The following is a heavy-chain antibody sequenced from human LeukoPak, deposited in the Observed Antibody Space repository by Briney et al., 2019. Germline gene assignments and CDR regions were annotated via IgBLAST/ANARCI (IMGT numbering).Heavy chain of an antibody. V-gene: IGHV3-30*18. Sequence: GGSLRLSCAASGFPFSSYGMHWVRQAPGKGLEWVAVISYDGSNKYYADSVKGRFTISRDNSKNTLYLQMNSLRAEDTAVYYCAKDGGSPFDYWGQGTLVTVSS. CDR1: GFPFSSYG. J-gene: IGHJ4*02. CDR2: ISYDGSNK. CDR3: AKDGGSPFDY. D-gene: IGHD3-3*01.